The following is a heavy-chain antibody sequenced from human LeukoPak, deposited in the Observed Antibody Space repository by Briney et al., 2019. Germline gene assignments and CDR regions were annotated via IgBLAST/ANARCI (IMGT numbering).Heavy chain of an antibody. V-gene: IGHV4-39*02. CDR1: GGSISSSGYY. CDR3: AREEADYFDY. J-gene: IGHJ4*02. Sequence: PSETLSLTCTVSGGSISSSGYYWGWIRQPPGKGLEWIGSIYYSGSTYYNPSLKSRVTISVDTSKNQFSLKLSSVTAADTAVYYCAREEADYFDYWGQGTLVTVSS. CDR2: IYYSGST.